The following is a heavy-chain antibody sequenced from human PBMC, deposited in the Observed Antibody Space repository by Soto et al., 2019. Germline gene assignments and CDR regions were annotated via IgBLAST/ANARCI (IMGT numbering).Heavy chain of an antibody. CDR1: GGSISSYY. CDR3: ARGVSGRVVIIKYYYYMDV. Sequence: SETLSLTCTVSGGSISSYYWSWIRQSPGKGLEWIGYIYYSGSTNYNPSLKSRVTISVDTSKNQFSLKLSSVTAADTAVYYCARGVSGRVVIIKYYYYMDVWGKGTTVTVSS. CDR2: IYYSGST. V-gene: IGHV4-59*12. J-gene: IGHJ6*03. D-gene: IGHD3-3*01.